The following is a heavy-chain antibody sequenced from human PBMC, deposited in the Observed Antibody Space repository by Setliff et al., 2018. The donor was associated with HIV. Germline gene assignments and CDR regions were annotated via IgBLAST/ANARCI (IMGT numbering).Heavy chain of an antibody. D-gene: IGHD2-8*01. V-gene: IGHV1-69*10. J-gene: IGHJ4*02. CDR1: GGTFNTYG. CDR3: ASGSGYCKNGVCYIGVHRTPDKYYFDS. Sequence: ASVKVSCKTSGGTFNTYGMHWVRQAPGQGLEWLGGIIPILGIANYAQKFQGRVTITADTSASTAYLELSSLRSEDTAVYYCASGSGYCKNGVCYIGVHRTPDKYYFDSWGQGALVTVPQ. CDR2: IIPILGIA.